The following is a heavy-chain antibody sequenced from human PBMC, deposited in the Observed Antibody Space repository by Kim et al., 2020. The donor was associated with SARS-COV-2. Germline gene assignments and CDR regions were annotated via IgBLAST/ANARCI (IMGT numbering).Heavy chain of an antibody. V-gene: IGHV4-39*07. CDR3: GRDRLVGGGY. CDR1: GASIYSSDYY. Sequence: SETLSLTCSVSGASIYSSDYYWGWIRQPPGKGLEWIGTIYHSGTTYYNPSLKGRDTISIDTSKSQFSLKLSPVTAADTAVYFCGRDRLVGGGYWGQGTLATVSS. J-gene: IGHJ4*02. D-gene: IGHD3-10*01. CDR2: IYHSGTT.